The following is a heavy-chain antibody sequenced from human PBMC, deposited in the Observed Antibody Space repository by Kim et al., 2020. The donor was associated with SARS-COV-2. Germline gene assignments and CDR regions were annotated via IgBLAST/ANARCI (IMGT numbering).Heavy chain of an antibody. Sequence: GGSLRLSCTTSGFTFSSYAMSWVRQAPGKGLEWVSAVSGSGSNTYYADSVKGRFTISRDNSKNTVFLQMNSLRAEDTAIYYCAKSGRSSGPRDVDVWGQGTTVTVSS. V-gene: IGHV3-23*01. CDR2: VSGSGSNT. CDR1: GFTFSSYA. D-gene: IGHD1-26*01. J-gene: IGHJ6*02. CDR3: AKSGRSSGPRDVDV.